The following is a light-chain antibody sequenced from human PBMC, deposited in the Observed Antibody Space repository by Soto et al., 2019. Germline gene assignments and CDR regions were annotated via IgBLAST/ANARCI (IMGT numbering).Light chain of an antibody. CDR3: FSYAGELAL. J-gene: IGLJ2*01. V-gene: IGLV2-11*01. CDR2: DVS. Sequence: QSALAQPRSVSGSPGQSVTISCTGTSSDVGGYDFVSWYQQHPGKAPKLMISDVSKRPSGVPDRFSGSKSGNTASLTIYGLQAEDEADYYCFSYAGELALFGGGTKVTVL. CDR1: SSDVGGYDF.